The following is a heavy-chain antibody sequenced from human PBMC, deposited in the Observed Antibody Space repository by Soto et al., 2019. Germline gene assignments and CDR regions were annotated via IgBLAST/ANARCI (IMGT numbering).Heavy chain of an antibody. CDR3: ARFGRKYGSGTYTPLFDY. CDR1: GYTFTNYG. J-gene: IGHJ4*02. D-gene: IGHD3-10*01. CDR2: ISAYNGNT. V-gene: IGHV1-18*01. Sequence: GASVKVSCKASGYTFTNYGINWVRQAPGQGLEWMGWISAYNGNTNYAQKLQDRVTMTTDTSTSTAYMELRSLRSDDTAVYYCARFGRKYGSGTYTPLFDYWGQGTLVTVSS.